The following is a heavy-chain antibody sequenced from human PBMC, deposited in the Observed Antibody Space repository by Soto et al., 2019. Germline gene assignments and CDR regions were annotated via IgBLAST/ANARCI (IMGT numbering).Heavy chain of an antibody. CDR2: MNPNSGNT. J-gene: IGHJ5*02. CDR3: ARERSAAGAGWFDP. Sequence: QVQLVQSGAEVKKPGASVKVSCKASGYTFTSYDINWVRQATGQGLEWMGWMNPNSGNTDYAQKFQGRVTMTRNTSISTAYMYLSRLRSEDTAVYYCARERSAAGAGWFDPWGQGTLVTVSS. CDR1: GYTFTSYD. D-gene: IGHD6-13*01. V-gene: IGHV1-8*01.